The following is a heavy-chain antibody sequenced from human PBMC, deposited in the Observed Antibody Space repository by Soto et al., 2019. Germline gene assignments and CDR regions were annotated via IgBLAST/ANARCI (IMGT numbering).Heavy chain of an antibody. D-gene: IGHD4-4*01. Sequence: SLRLSCAASGFTFSSYGMHWVRQAPGKGLEWVAVISYDGSNKYYADSVKGRFTISRDNSKNTLYLQMNSLRAEDTAVYYCAKDLLTTYLDYWGQGTLVTVSS. CDR1: GFTFSSYG. V-gene: IGHV3-30*18. J-gene: IGHJ4*02. CDR2: ISYDGSNK. CDR3: AKDLLTTYLDY.